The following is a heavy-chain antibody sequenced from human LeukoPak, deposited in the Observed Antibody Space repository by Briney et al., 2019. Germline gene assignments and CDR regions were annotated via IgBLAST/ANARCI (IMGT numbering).Heavy chain of an antibody. CDR2: ISGSDGST. Sequence: GGSLRLSYAASGFTFSSYAMSWVRQAPGKGLEWVSGISGSDGSTNYADSVKGRFTISRENSKNTLYLQMNNLRTEDTAFYYCAKTSLSDASGHYYYMDVWGKGTTVTVS. CDR3: AKTSLSDASGHYYYMDV. D-gene: IGHD3-3*01. V-gene: IGHV3-23*01. J-gene: IGHJ6*03. CDR1: GFTFSSYA.